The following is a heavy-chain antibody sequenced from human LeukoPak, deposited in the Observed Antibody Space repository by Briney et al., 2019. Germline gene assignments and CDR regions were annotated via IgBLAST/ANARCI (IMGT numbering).Heavy chain of an antibody. V-gene: IGHV3-21*04. J-gene: IGHJ4*02. CDR2: ISSSSSYI. CDR3: ARQVGGIVGATTFDY. Sequence: GGSLRLSCAASGFTFSSYSMNWVRQAPGKGLEWVSCISSSSSYIYYADSVKGRFTISRDNAKNSLYLQMNSLRAEDTAVYYCARQVGGIVGATTFDYWGQGTLVTVSS. D-gene: IGHD1-26*01. CDR1: GFTFSSYS.